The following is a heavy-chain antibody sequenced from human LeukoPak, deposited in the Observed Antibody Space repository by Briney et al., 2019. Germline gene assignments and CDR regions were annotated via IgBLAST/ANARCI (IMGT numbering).Heavy chain of an antibody. CDR2: IKEDGSEK. CDR1: GFIFRYSW. Sequence: GGSLRLSCAASGFIFRYSWLSWVRQAPGKGLEWVANIKEDGSEKYYVDSVKGRFTISRDNAKNSLYLQMNSLRVEDTAVYYCAKDKAYNYYMDVWGKGTTVTVTS. CDR3: AKDKAYNYYMDV. V-gene: IGHV3-7*01. J-gene: IGHJ6*03.